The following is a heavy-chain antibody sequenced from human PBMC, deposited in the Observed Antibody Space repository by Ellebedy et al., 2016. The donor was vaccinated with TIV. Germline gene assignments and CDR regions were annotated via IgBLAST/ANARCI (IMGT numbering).Heavy chain of an antibody. J-gene: IGHJ5*02. Sequence: AASVKVSCKASGYIFSNFGIHWVRQAPGQGLEWMGWFNVDNGNIRYSQKFQGRVTVSGDTSASTAYMELSSLTSEDTAVYYCARVYGLNWFDPWGQGTLITVSS. CDR1: GYIFSNFG. V-gene: IGHV1-3*01. CDR3: ARVYGLNWFDP. CDR2: FNVDNGNI. D-gene: IGHD2-8*01.